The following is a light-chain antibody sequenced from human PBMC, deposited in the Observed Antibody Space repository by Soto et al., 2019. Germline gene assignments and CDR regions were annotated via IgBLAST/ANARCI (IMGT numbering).Light chain of an antibody. Sequence: EIVMTQSPATLSVSPGERATLSCRASQSVSSDLAWYHQKPGQAPRLLIYGASTRATGIPARFSGSGPGTEFTLTISSLQSEDFAVYYCHQRKSWPRTFGQGTKVDIK. CDR1: QSVSSD. CDR2: GAS. J-gene: IGKJ1*01. CDR3: HQRKSWPRT. V-gene: IGKV3-15*01.